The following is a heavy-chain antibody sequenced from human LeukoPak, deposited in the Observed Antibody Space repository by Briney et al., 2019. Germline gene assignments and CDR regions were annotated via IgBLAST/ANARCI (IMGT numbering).Heavy chain of an antibody. J-gene: IGHJ4*02. CDR1: GFTFSSYA. V-gene: IGHV3-23*01. CDR2: ISGSGGST. D-gene: IGHD4-17*01. Sequence: PGGSLRLSCAASGFTFSSYAMSWVRQAPGKGLEWVSGISGSGGSTHYADSVKDRFTISRDNAKNTLYLQMNSLRAEDSAVYYCARNYGDLDYWGQGTLVTVSS. CDR3: ARNYGDLDY.